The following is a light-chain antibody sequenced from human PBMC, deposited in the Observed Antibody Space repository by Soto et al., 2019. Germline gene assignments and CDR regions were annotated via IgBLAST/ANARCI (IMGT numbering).Light chain of an antibody. Sequence: EILMTQSPATLSVSPGERATLSCRASQSVNTKLAWYQQKPGQAPRLIIFATSTRATGIPARFSGSGSGTEFALTIGSLQSEDFAVYYCQQYHNWPWTFGQGTNVEIK. CDR1: QSVNTK. CDR3: QQYHNWPWT. CDR2: ATS. V-gene: IGKV3-15*01. J-gene: IGKJ1*01.